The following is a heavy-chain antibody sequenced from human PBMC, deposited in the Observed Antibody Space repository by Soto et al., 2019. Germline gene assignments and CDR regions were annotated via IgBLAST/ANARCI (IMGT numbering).Heavy chain of an antibody. J-gene: IGHJ4*02. CDR1: GFTFSSHG. D-gene: IGHD5-18*01. CDR2: IWYDGSDK. V-gene: IGHV3-33*01. CDR3: AREGDTAMVNPPDY. Sequence: GGSLRLSCAVSGFTFSSHGMHWVRQAPGKGLEWVAVIWYDGSDKYYADSVKGRFTISRDNSKNTLYLQMNSLRAEDTAVYYCAREGDTAMVNPPDYWGQGTLVTVSS.